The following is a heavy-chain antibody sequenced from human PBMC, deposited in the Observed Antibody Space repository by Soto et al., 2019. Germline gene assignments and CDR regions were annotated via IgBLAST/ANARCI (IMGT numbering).Heavy chain of an antibody. CDR3: AKSLRPSALTTYCFDY. CDR1: GLTFSRYA. D-gene: IGHD4-17*01. Sequence: EEQLLESGGGLVQPGGSLRLSCAASGLTFSRYAMSWVRQAPGKGLEWVSIINPSGDIIYYGDSVKGRFTISRDNSKNTMYLQKNSLRAQDTAVYYCAKSLRPSALTTYCFDYRGQGTLVTVSS. J-gene: IGHJ4*02. CDR2: INPSGDII. V-gene: IGHV3-23*01.